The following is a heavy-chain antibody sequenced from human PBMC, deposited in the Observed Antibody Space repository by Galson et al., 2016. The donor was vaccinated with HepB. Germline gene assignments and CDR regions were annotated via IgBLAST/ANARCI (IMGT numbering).Heavy chain of an antibody. J-gene: IGHJ4*02. Sequence: PALVKPTQTLTLTCTLSGFSLSSGVGVGWIRQPPGKALEWLALIYWDDDKRYSPFLKSRLTITKDTSKNQVFLTMTNMDPVDTGTDYCAAQSKSSGGEWDYWGQGTLVAVSS. CDR1: GFSLSSGVG. V-gene: IGHV2-5*02. D-gene: IGHD3-10*01. CDR2: IYWDDDK. CDR3: AAQSKSSGGEWDY.